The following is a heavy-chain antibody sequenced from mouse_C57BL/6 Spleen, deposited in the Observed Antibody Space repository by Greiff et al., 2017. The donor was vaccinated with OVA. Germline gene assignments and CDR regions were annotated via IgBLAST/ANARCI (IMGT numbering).Heavy chain of an antibody. J-gene: IGHJ2*01. CDR2: IRLKSDNYAT. D-gene: IGHD4-1*01. Sequence: EVKLVESGGGLVQPGGSMKLSCVASGFTFSNYWMNWVRQSPEKGLEWVAQIRLKSDNYATNYAESVKGRFTISKEDSKSRVYLQMNNLRAEDTGIYYCTRDWDYFDYWCQGTTLTVSS. CDR3: TRDWDYFDY. V-gene: IGHV6-3*01. CDR1: GFTFSNYW.